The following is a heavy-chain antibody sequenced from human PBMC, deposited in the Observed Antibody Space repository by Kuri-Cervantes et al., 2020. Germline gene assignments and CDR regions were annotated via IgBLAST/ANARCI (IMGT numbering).Heavy chain of an antibody. CDR3: ARMVRGVIIMEYNFDY. V-gene: IGHV3-53*01. CDR1: GFTVSSNY. Sequence: GGSLRLPCAASGFTVSSNYMSWVRQAPGKGLEWVSVFYIGGSTYYAASVKGRFTISRDTSKTTLYLQMNSLGAEDTAVYYCARMVRGVIIMEYNFDYWGQGTLVPSPQ. D-gene: IGHD3-10*01. CDR2: FYIGGST. J-gene: IGHJ4*02.